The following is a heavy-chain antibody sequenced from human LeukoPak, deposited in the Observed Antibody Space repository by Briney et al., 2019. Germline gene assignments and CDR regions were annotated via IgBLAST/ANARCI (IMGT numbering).Heavy chain of an antibody. J-gene: IGHJ4*02. V-gene: IGHV4-34*01. D-gene: IGHD6-13*01. CDR1: GGSFSVYY. CDR2: INHSGST. Sequence: NPSETLSLTCAVYGGSFSVYYWSWIRQPPGKGLEWIGEINHSGSTNYNPYLKSRVTISVDTSKNQFSLKLSSVTAADTAVYYCARAAGTLYWGQRTLVTVS. CDR3: ARAAGTLY.